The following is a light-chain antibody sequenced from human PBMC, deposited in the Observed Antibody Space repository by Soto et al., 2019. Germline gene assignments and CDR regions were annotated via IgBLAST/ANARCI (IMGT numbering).Light chain of an antibody. CDR2: GAS. CDR1: QSIGLA. V-gene: IGKV3-15*01. CDR3: QQYNNWPRT. J-gene: IGKJ1*01. Sequence: EIVLTQSPATLSLSPGERATLSCRASQSIGLAIAWYQHKPGQAPRLLIYGASTRATGIPARFSGSGSGTEFTLTIGSLQSEDFAVYYCQQYNNWPRTFGQGTKVDIK.